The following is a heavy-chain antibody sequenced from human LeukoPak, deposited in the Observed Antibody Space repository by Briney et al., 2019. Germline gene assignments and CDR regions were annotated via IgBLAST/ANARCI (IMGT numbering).Heavy chain of an antibody. CDR2: IYYSGST. D-gene: IGHD1-26*01. J-gene: IGHJ6*02. CDR1: GGSISSGGYY. Sequence: SETLSLTCTVSGGSISSGGYYWSWIRQHPGKGLEWIGYIYYSGSTYYNPSLKSRVTISVDTSKNQFSLKLSSVTAADTAVYYCARDIEPVPANNYYYGMDVWGQGTTVTVSS. V-gene: IGHV4-31*03. CDR3: ARDIEPVPANNYYYGMDV.